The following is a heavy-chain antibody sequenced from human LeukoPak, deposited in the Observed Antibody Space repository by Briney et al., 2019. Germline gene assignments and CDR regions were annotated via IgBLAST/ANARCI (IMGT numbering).Heavy chain of an antibody. J-gene: IGHJ5*02. Sequence: SETLSLTCAVYGGSFSGYYWSWIRQPPGKGLEWIGEINHSGSTNYNPSLKSRVTISVDTSKSQFSLKLSSVTAADTAVYYCARGSVAGIGPWGQGTLVTVSS. CDR2: INHSGST. V-gene: IGHV4-34*01. CDR1: GGSFSGYY. CDR3: ARGSVAGIGP. D-gene: IGHD6-19*01.